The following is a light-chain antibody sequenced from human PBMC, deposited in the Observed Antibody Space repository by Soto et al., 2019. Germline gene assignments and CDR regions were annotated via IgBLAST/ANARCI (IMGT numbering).Light chain of an antibody. V-gene: IGLV1-51*01. Sequence: QSVLPQPPSVSAAPGQRITISCSGGSSNIQRNPVSWYQHRPGTAPKLVIYDSDKRPSGVPDRFSGYKTGPSATLAITGLQTGDEGDYYCGTWDSTLSVGLFGGGTKLTVL. CDR1: SSNIQRNP. CDR2: DSD. J-gene: IGLJ2*01. CDR3: GTWDSTLSVGL.